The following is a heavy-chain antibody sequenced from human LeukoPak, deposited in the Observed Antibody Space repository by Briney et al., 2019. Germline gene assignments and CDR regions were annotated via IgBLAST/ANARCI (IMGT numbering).Heavy chain of an antibody. V-gene: IGHV4-34*01. Sequence: SETLSLTCAVYGRSFSGYYWSWIRQPPGKGLEWIGEINHSGSTNYNPSLKSRVTISVDTSKNQFSLKLSSVTAADTAVYYCARGAKYSSGWYGYWGQGTLVTVSS. D-gene: IGHD6-19*01. CDR1: GRSFSGYY. CDR3: ARGAKYSSGWYGY. CDR2: INHSGST. J-gene: IGHJ4*02.